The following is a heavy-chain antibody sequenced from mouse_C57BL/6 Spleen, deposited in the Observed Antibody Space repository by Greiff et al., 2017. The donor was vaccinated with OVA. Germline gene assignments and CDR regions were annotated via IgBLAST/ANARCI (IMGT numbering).Heavy chain of an antibody. CDR1: GYTFTSYG. V-gene: IGHV1-81*01. CDR2: IYPRSGNT. J-gene: IGHJ3*01. CDR3: ARGGDGYDVGGFAY. D-gene: IGHD2-2*01. Sequence: QVQLQQPGAELVKPGASVKMSCKASGYTFTSYGISWVKQRTGQGLEWIGEIYPRSGNTYYNEKFKGKATLTADKSSSTAYMELRSLTSEDSAVYFCARGGDGYDVGGFAYWGQGTLVTVSA.